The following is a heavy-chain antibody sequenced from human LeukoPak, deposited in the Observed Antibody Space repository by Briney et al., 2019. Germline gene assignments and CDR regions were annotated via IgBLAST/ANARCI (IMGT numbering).Heavy chain of an antibody. J-gene: IGHJ4*02. D-gene: IGHD1-26*01. CDR2: IYYSGST. CDR1: GGSISGYY. Sequence: SETLSLTCTVSGGSISGYYWSWVRQPPGKGLEWIGYIYYSGSTNYNPSLKSRVTISVDTSKNQFSLKLSSVTAADTAVYYCARGREWEPKVFDYWGQGTLVTVSS. CDR3: ARGREWEPKVFDY. V-gene: IGHV4-59*01.